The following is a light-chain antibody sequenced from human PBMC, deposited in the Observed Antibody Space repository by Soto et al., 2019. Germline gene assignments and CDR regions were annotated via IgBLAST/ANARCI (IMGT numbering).Light chain of an antibody. V-gene: IGKV3-15*01. Sequence: EIVMTQSPATLSVSPGERATLSCRASQSISSNLAWYQQKHGQAPRLLIYLASTRATGIPARFSGSGSGTEFTLTISSLQSEDFAVYYCQQYNNWPPLTFGGGTKVEIK. CDR2: LAS. CDR3: QQYNNWPPLT. CDR1: QSISSN. J-gene: IGKJ4*01.